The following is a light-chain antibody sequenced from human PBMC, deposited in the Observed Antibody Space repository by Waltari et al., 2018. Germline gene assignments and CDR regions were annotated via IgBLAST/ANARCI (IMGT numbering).Light chain of an antibody. CDR2: VNSDGSH. Sequence: QLVLTQSPSASASLGASVKLTCTLSSGHSSNVVAWHQQQPEKGPRYLMKVNSDGSHSKGDDIPDRCSGSSSGAERYLTIAGRQSEDEADYYWQTGGHGTWVFGGGTKLTVL. J-gene: IGLJ3*02. V-gene: IGLV4-69*01. CDR1: SGHSSNV. CDR3: QTGGHGTWV.